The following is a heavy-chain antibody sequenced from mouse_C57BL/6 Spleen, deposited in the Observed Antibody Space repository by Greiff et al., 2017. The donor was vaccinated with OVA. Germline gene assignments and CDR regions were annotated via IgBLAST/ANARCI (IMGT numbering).Heavy chain of an antibody. CDR2: ISSGGSYT. V-gene: IGHV5-6*01. J-gene: IGHJ2*01. Sequence: EVQLVESGGDLVKPGGSLKLSCAASGFTFSSYGMSWVRQTPDKRLEWVATISSGGSYTYYPDSVKGRFTISRDNAKNTLYLQMSSLKSEDTAMYYCARHEGYYFDYWGQGTTLTVSS. CDR3: ARHEGYYFDY. CDR1: GFTFSSYG.